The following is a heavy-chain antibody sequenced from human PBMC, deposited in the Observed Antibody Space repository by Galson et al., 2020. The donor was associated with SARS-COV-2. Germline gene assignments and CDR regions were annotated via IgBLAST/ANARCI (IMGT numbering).Heavy chain of an antibody. CDR1: GVSISSYY. Sequence: SETLSLTCTVSGVSISSYYWSWIRQPPGKGLEWIGYIYYSGSTNYNPSLKSRVTISVDTSKNQFSLKLSSVTAADTAVYYCARESYDSSGYYLAYFDYWDQGTLVTVSS. D-gene: IGHD3-22*01. CDR3: ARESYDSSGYYLAYFDY. V-gene: IGHV4-59*01. CDR2: IYYSGST. J-gene: IGHJ4*02.